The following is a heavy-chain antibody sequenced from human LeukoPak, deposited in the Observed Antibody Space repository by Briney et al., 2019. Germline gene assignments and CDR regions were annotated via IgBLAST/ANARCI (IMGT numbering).Heavy chain of an antibody. CDR1: GFTFSSYA. Sequence: PGGSLRLSCAASGFTFSSYAMSWVRQAPGKGLEWVSAISGSGGSTYYADSVKGRFTISRDNSKNTLYLQMNSLRAEDTAVYYCAKDSPWDIVVVVAAFDIWGQGTMVTVSS. D-gene: IGHD2-15*01. CDR3: AKDSPWDIVVVVAAFDI. CDR2: ISGSGGST. J-gene: IGHJ3*02. V-gene: IGHV3-23*01.